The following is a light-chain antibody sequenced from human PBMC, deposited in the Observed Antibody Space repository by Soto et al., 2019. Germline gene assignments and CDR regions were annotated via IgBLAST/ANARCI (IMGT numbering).Light chain of an antibody. CDR3: TSYTRDTALV. CDR1: SXDVGTYNY. Sequence: QSVLTQPDSVSGSPGQSITISCTGTSXDVGTYNYVSWYQHHPGKAPKLIIYEVSNRPSGVSNRFSGSKSGSTASLTISGLQAEDEADYHCTSYTRDTALVFGTGTKVTVL. CDR2: EVS. J-gene: IGLJ1*01. V-gene: IGLV2-14*01.